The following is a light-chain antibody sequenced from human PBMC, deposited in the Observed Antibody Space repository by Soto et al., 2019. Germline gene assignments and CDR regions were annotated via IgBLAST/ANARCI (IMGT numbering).Light chain of an antibody. CDR1: SSDVGGYNY. CDR2: DVS. V-gene: IGLV2-14*01. Sequence: QSALTQPAPVSGSPGQSITISCTGTSSDVGGYNYVSWYQQHPGKAPKLMIYDVSNRPSGVSNRFSGSKSGNTASLTISGLQPEDEADYYCNSYTSSGTGVFGTGTKLTVL. J-gene: IGLJ1*01. CDR3: NSYTSSGTGV.